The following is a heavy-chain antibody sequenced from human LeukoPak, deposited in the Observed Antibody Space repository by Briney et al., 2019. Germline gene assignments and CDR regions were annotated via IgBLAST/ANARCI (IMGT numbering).Heavy chain of an antibody. D-gene: IGHD3-9*01. CDR1: GGSISSRNYY. V-gene: IGHV4-39*07. Sequence: MPSETLSLTCTVSGGSISSRNYYWAWIRQSPGKGLQWIGSIYYSGSTYYKPSLKSRVSMSVDTSKNQFSLKLTSVTAADTAVYYCARTFYNRLTGYYADRYDSWGQGTLVTVSS. CDR2: IYYSGST. CDR3: ARTFYNRLTGYYADRYDS. J-gene: IGHJ4*02.